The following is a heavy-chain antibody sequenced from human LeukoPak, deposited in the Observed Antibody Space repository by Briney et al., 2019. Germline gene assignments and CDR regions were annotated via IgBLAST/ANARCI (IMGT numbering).Heavy chain of an antibody. V-gene: IGHV1-2*04. CDR1: GYTFTGYY. CDR3: AREGNLRGYSYARWWFDP. J-gene: IGHJ5*02. D-gene: IGHD5-18*01. CDR2: INPNSGGT. Sequence: ASVKVSCKASGYTFTGYYMHWVRQAPGQGLEWMGWINPNSGGTNYAQKFQGWVTMTRDTSISTAYMELSRLRSDDTAVYYCAREGNLRGYSYARWWFDPWGQGTLVTVSS.